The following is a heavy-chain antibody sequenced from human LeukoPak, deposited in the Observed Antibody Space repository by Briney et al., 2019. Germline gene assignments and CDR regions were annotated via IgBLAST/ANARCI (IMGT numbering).Heavy chain of an antibody. CDR3: ASNYYISSDYYFDR. V-gene: IGHV3-15*07. D-gene: IGHD3-22*01. Sequence: GGSLRLSCAASGFTFSSYAMNWVRQAPGKGPEWVGRIKSKINSGTTDYAAPVQGRFTISRDGSKNTLYLQMNSLKTEDTAVYYCASNYYISSDYYFDRWGQGTLVTVSS. CDR1: GFTFSSYA. J-gene: IGHJ4*02. CDR2: IKSKINSGTT.